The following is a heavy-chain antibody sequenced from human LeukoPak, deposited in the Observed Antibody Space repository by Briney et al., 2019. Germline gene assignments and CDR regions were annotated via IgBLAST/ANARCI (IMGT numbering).Heavy chain of an antibody. CDR3: ARAGGYFYYYYMDV. CDR2: MNPNSGNT. Sequence: EASVKVSCKASGYTFTSYDINWVRQATGQGLEWMGWMNPNSGNTGYAQKFQGRVTMTRNTSISTAYMELSSLRSEDTAVYYCARAGGYFYYYYMDVWGKGTTVTISS. J-gene: IGHJ6*03. CDR1: GYTFTSYD. D-gene: IGHD2-8*02. V-gene: IGHV1-8*01.